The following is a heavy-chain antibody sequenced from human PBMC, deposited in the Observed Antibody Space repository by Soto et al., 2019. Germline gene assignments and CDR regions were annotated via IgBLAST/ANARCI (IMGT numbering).Heavy chain of an antibody. Sequence: SVKVSCKASGGTFSSYAISWVRQAPGQGLEWMGGIIPIFGTANYAQKFQGRVTITADESTSTAYMELSSLRSEDAAVYYCARRKYSYGTFDYWGQGTLVTVSS. CDR1: GGTFSSYA. CDR3: ARRKYSYGTFDY. CDR2: IIPIFGTA. J-gene: IGHJ4*02. D-gene: IGHD5-18*01. V-gene: IGHV1-69*01.